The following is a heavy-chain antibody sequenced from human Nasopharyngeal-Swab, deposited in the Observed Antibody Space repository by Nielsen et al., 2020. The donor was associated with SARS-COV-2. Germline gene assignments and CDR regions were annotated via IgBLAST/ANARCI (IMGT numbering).Heavy chain of an antibody. CDR2: INPSGGST. Sequence: ASVKVSCKASGYTFTSYYMHWVRQAPGQGLEWMGIINPSGGSTSYAQKFQGRVTMTRDTSTSTVYMELSSLRSEDTAVYYCARDLGGSYQYYYGMDVWGQGTMVTVSS. CDR1: GYTFTSYY. J-gene: IGHJ6*02. D-gene: IGHD1-26*01. V-gene: IGHV1-46*01. CDR3: ARDLGGSYQYYYGMDV.